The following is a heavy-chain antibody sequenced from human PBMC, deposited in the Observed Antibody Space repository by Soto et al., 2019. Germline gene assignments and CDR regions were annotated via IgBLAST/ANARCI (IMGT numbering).Heavy chain of an antibody. CDR3: AKVIRADSTSSNFYYYSGLDV. J-gene: IGHJ6*02. V-gene: IGHV3-30*18. Sequence: QVQLVESGGGVVQPGRSLRLSCAASGFTLRIYGMHWVRQAPGKGLEWLAVRSNNGINKYYADSVKGRFTISRDNSRDTLFLQMNSLRGEDTAIYYCAKVIRADSTSSNFYYYSGLDVWGQGTTVTVSS. CDR2: RSNNGINK. CDR1: GFTLRIYG. D-gene: IGHD6-6*01.